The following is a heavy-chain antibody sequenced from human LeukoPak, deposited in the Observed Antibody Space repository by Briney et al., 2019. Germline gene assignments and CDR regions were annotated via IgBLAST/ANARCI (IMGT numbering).Heavy chain of an antibody. Sequence: PGGSLRLSCAASGFTFSSYAMHWVRQAPGKGLEWVAVISYDGSNKYYADSVKGRFTISRDNSKNTLYLQMNSLRAEDTAVYYCAREIRTFYDYVWGSYRYPLDAFDIWGQGTMVTVSS. CDR2: ISYDGSNK. D-gene: IGHD3-16*02. CDR1: GFTFSSYA. V-gene: IGHV3-30-3*01. J-gene: IGHJ3*02. CDR3: AREIRTFYDYVWGSYRYPLDAFDI.